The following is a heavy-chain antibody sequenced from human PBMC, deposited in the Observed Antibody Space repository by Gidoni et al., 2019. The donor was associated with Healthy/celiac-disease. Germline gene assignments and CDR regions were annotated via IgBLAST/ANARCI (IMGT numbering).Heavy chain of an antibody. CDR2: IDWDDDK. V-gene: IGHV2-70*01. J-gene: IGHJ4*02. CDR3: ARIQLDGYNYPLLDY. CDR1: GFSLSTSGMC. D-gene: IGHD5-12*01. Sequence: QVTLRESGPALVKPTQTLTLTCTFSGFSLSTSGMCVSWIRQPPGKALEWLALIDWDDDKYYSTSLKTRLTISKDTSKNQVVLTMTNMDPVDTATYYCARIQLDGYNYPLLDYWGQGTLVTVSS.